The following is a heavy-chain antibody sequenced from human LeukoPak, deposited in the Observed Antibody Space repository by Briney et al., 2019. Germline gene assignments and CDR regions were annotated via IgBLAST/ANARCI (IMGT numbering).Heavy chain of an antibody. Sequence: GRSLRLSCAASGFTFDDYAMHWVRQAPGKGLEWVSGISWNGGSIGYTDSVRGRFTISRDNAKNSLYLQMNSLRAEDTALYYCARAPGEGWFDPWGQGTLVTVSS. J-gene: IGHJ5*02. CDR2: ISWNGGSI. D-gene: IGHD4-17*01. V-gene: IGHV3-9*01. CDR3: ARAPGEGWFDP. CDR1: GFTFDDYA.